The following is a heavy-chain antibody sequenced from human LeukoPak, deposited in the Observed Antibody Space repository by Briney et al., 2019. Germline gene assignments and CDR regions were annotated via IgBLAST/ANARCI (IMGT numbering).Heavy chain of an antibody. D-gene: IGHD2-2*01. CDR3: ARDSQYCTSTSCYFDY. V-gene: IGHV4-59*01. CDR1: GVSISSYY. Sequence: SETLSLTCTVCGVSISSYYWSWVRQPPGKGLEWIGYIYYSGRTNYNPSLKSRVTISVDTSKNQFSLKLSSVTAADTAVYYCARDSQYCTSTSCYFDYWGQGTLVTVSS. CDR2: IYYSGRT. J-gene: IGHJ4*02.